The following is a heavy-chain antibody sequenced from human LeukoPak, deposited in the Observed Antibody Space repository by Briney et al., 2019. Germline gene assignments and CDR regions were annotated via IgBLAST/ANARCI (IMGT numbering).Heavy chain of an antibody. V-gene: IGHV1-2*02. CDR2: INPNSGGT. D-gene: IGHD3-3*01. Sequence: ASVKVSCKASGYTFTSYYMHWVRQAPGQGLEWMGWINPNSGGTNYAQKFQGRVTMTRDTSISTAYMGLSRLRSDDTAVYYCARVSTRRDFWSGYYTHLDYWGQGTLVTVSS. CDR1: GYTFTSYY. J-gene: IGHJ4*02. CDR3: ARVSTRRDFWSGYYTHLDY.